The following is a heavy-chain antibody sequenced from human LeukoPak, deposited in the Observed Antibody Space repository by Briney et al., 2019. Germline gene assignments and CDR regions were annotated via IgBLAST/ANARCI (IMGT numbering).Heavy chain of an antibody. CDR3: AELGITMIGGV. V-gene: IGHV3-7*01. CDR1: GFTFTTYW. D-gene: IGHD3-10*02. CDR2: INQDGTEK. Sequence: GGSLRLSCAASGFTFTTYWMSWVRQAPGKGLEWVANINQDGTEKYYVDSVKGRFTISRDNAKNSLYLQMNSLRVEDTAVYYCAELGITMIGGVWGKGTTVTISS. J-gene: IGHJ6*04.